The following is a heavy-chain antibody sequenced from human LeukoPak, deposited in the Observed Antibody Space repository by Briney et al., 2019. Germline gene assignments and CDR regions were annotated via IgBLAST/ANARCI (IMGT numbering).Heavy chain of an antibody. CDR2: INHSGST. J-gene: IGHJ4*02. CDR3: GGYSYGLHY. V-gene: IGHV4-34*01. CDR1: GGSFSGYY. Sequence: KPSETLSLTCAVYGGSFSGYYWSWIRQPPGKGLEWIGEINHSGSTNYNPSLKSRVTISVDTSKNQFSLKLSSVTAADTAVYYCGGYSYGLHYWGQGTLVTVSS. D-gene: IGHD5-18*01.